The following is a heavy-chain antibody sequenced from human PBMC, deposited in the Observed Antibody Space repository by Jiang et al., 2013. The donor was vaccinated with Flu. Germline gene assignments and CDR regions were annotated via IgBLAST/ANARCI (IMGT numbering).Heavy chain of an antibody. CDR2: IYYSGST. J-gene: IGHJ6*02. CDR1: GGSISSGGYY. D-gene: IGHD2-15*01. Sequence: PGLVKPSQTLSLTCTVSGGSISSGGYYWSWIRQHPGKGLEWIGYIYYSGSTYYNPSLKSRVTISVDTSKNQFSLKLSSVTAADTAVYYCARDEVVVAARGYYYYGMDVWGQGTTVTVSS. V-gene: IGHV4-31*03. CDR3: ARDEVVVAARGYYYYGMDV.